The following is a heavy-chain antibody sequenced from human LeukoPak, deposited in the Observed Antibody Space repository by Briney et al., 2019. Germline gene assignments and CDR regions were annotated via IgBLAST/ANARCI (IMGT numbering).Heavy chain of an antibody. D-gene: IGHD3-9*01. CDR1: GFTFSSYE. V-gene: IGHV3-48*03. J-gene: IGHJ4*02. CDR3: ASHSSVLRYFDWLSYFDY. CDR2: ISSSGSTI. Sequence: GGSLRLSCAASGFTFSSYEMNWFRQAPGEGLEWVSYISSSGSTIYYADSVKGRFTISRDNAKNSLYLQMNSLRAEDTAVYYCASHSSVLRYFDWLSYFDYWGQGTLVTVSS.